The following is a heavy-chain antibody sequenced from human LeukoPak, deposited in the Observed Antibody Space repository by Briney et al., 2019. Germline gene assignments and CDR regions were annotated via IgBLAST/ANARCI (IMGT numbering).Heavy chain of an antibody. CDR1: GGSISSSNW. CDR2: IYHSGST. J-gene: IGHJ4*02. CDR3: ARSNSYDSSGYWHLDY. D-gene: IGHD3-22*01. Sequence: SETLSLTCAVSGGSISSSNWWSWVRQPPGKGLEWIGEIYHSGSTNYNPSLKSRVTISVDKSKNQFSLKLSSVTAADTAVYYCARSNSYDSSGYWHLDYWGQGTLVTVSS. V-gene: IGHV4-4*02.